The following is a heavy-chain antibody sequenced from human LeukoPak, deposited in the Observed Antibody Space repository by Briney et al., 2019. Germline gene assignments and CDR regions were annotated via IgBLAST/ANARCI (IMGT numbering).Heavy chain of an antibody. Sequence: SETLSLTCTVSGGSISGYYWSWIRQPPGKGLEWIGYIYYSGSTNYNPSLKSRVTISVDTSNNQFSQKLSSVTAADTAVYYCARAGIMIFGVVKGAFDIWGQGTMVTVSS. CDR2: IYYSGST. CDR1: GGSISGYY. CDR3: ARAGIMIFGVVKGAFDI. D-gene: IGHD3-3*01. V-gene: IGHV4-59*12. J-gene: IGHJ3*02.